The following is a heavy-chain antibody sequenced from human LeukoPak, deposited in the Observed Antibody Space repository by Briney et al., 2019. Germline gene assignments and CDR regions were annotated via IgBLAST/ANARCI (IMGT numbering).Heavy chain of an antibody. Sequence: GGSLRLSCAASGFIFRRYDMSWVRQAPGKGLEWVSAISGTGDNTYYADSVKGRFTISRDNSRNTLYLQMDSLSAEDTAVCYCAKDGGSVITAFDYWGQGSLVTVSS. CDR2: ISGTGDNT. CDR3: AKDGGSVITAFDY. J-gene: IGHJ4*02. D-gene: IGHD3-16*01. CDR1: GFIFRRYD. V-gene: IGHV3-23*01.